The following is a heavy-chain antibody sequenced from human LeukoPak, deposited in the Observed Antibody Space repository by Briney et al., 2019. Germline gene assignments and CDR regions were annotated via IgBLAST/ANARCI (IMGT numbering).Heavy chain of an antibody. V-gene: IGHV3-74*01. CDR3: ARVTEYSTAGMRY. D-gene: IGHD6-13*01. J-gene: IGHJ4*02. CDR2: ISSDGSTT. CDR1: GFTFSSYW. Sequence: PGGSLRLSCAASGFTFSSYWMHWVRQAPGKGLVWASRISSDGSTTTYADSVKGRFTISRDNAKNTMYLQMNSLRAEDTALYYCARVTEYSTAGMRYWGQGTLVTVSS.